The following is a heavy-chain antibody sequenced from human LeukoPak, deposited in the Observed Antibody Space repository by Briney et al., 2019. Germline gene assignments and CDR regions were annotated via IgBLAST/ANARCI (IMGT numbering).Heavy chain of an antibody. J-gene: IGHJ6*03. CDR1: GFTFDDYA. V-gene: IGHV3-23*01. CDR3: AKAGSGWINPYYYMDV. D-gene: IGHD3-3*01. CDR2: ISGSGGYT. Sequence: PGGSLRLSCAASGFTFDDYAMHWVRQAPGKGLEWVSAISGSGGYTDYADSVKGRSTISRDNSKNTLYLQMNSLRDEDTAVHYCAKAGSGWINPYYYMDVWGKGTTVTVSS.